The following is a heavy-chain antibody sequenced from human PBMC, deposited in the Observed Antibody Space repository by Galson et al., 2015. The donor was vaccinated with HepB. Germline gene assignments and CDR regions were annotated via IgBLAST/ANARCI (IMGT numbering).Heavy chain of an antibody. CDR1: GFTFSDHY. J-gene: IGHJ4*02. D-gene: IGHD3-9*01. V-gene: IGHV3-72*01. Sequence: LRLSCAASGFTFSDHYMDWVRQAPGKGLEWIGRIRNKPNRYSTEYAASVKGRFTISRDDSDNSLYLQMNSLRAEDTAVYYCARGGGRGLTGYLEIDSWGQGTLITVSS. CDR2: IRNKPNRYST. CDR3: ARGGGRGLTGYLEIDS.